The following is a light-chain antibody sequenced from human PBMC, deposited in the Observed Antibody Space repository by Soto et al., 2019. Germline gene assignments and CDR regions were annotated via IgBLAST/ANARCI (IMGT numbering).Light chain of an antibody. CDR1: SSDVGGYNY. CDR3: SSYTSSSTLV. Sequence: QSVLTQPASVSGSPGQSITISCTGTSSDVGGYNYVSWYQQHPGKAPKLMIYDVSNRPAGVSNRFSGSKSRNTASLTISGLHAEHEAEYYCSSYTSSSTLVFGGGTKLTVL. V-gene: IGLV2-14*01. CDR2: DVS. J-gene: IGLJ2*01.